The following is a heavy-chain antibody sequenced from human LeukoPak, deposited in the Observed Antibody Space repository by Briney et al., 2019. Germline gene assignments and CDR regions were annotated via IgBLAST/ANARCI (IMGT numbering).Heavy chain of an antibody. J-gene: IGHJ4*02. Sequence: GGSLRLSCEVSGFTFKTYGMTWVRQAPGKGLGWVSAISGSGGNTYYADSVKGRFTISRDNSKNTLYLQMSSLRADDTAVYHCAKFALRVAVPAANDYWGQGIQVTVSS. CDR2: ISGSGGNT. V-gene: IGHV3-23*01. D-gene: IGHD2-2*01. CDR1: GFTFKTYG. CDR3: AKFALRVAVPAANDY.